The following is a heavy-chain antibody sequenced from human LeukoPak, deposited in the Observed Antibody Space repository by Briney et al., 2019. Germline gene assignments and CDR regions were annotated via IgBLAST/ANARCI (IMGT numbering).Heavy chain of an antibody. CDR3: ARGTTVTYYYYYGMDV. Sequence: PGGSLRLSCAASGFTFSSYSMNWVRQAPGKGLEWVSYISSSSSTIYYADSVKGRFTISRDNAKNSLYLQMNSLRAEDTAVYYCARGTTVTYYYYYGMDVWGQGTTVTVSS. CDR1: GFTFSSYS. CDR2: ISSSSSTI. D-gene: IGHD4-17*01. J-gene: IGHJ6*02. V-gene: IGHV3-48*04.